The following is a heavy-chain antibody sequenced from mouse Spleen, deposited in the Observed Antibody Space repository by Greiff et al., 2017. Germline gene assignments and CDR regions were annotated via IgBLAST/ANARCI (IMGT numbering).Heavy chain of an antibody. V-gene: IGHV6-3*01. CDR2: IRLKSDNYDS. Sequence: EVQLVESGGGLVQPGGSMKLSCVASGFTFSNYWMNWVSQSPAKGLEWVAQIRLKSDNYDSHYAASVKGRFTISSDESKSSVYLQLNNLRAEDTGIYYCAVMITMAAFAYWGQGTLVTVSA. CDR3: AVMITMAAFAY. J-gene: IGHJ3*01. D-gene: IGHD2-4*01. CDR1: GFTFSNYW.